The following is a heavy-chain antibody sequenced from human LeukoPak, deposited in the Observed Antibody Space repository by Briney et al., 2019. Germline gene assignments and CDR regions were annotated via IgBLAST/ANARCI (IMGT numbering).Heavy chain of an antibody. Sequence: NPGGSLRLSCAASGFTFSSYSMNWVRQAPGKGLEWVSSISSSSSYIYYADSVKGRFTISRDNAKNSLYLQMNSLRAEDTAVYYCAKETYSGSYWSGNYYYYYYMDVWGKGTTVTVSS. J-gene: IGHJ6*03. V-gene: IGHV3-21*01. CDR2: ISSSSSYI. D-gene: IGHD1-26*01. CDR3: AKETYSGSYWSGNYYYYYYMDV. CDR1: GFTFSSYS.